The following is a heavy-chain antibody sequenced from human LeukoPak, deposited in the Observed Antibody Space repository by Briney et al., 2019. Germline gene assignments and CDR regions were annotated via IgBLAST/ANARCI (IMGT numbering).Heavy chain of an antibody. J-gene: IGHJ5*02. Sequence: ASVKVSCKASGYIFNTYGISWLRQAPGQGLEWMGWISSYNGNTKYAQEFQGRVTMTTDTSTNTAYMELRSLRSDDTAVYYCARARSPYYDSSGYRNWFDPWGQGTLVTASS. D-gene: IGHD3-22*01. CDR2: ISSYNGNT. V-gene: IGHV1-18*01. CDR1: GYIFNTYG. CDR3: ARARSPYYDSSGYRNWFDP.